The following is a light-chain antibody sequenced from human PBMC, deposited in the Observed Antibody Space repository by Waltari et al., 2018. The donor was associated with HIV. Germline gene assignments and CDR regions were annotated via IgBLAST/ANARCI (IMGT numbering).Light chain of an antibody. J-gene: IGLJ3*02. CDR1: TSNIASDS. Sequence: TQSPSASGAPGQRVTLTCSAVTSNIASDSIYWYQQVPGTAPKLLIFRGGQRLSGVPDRFSGSKSGASSSLAISGLQSDDEADYYCAAWTDIMSGWLFGGGTKLTVL. CDR3: AAWTDIMSGWL. CDR2: RGG. V-gene: IGLV1-47*01.